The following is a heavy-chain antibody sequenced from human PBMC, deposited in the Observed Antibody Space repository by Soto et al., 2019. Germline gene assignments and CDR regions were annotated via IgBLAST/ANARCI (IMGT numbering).Heavy chain of an antibody. V-gene: IGHV3-33*01. D-gene: IGHD4-4*01. Sequence: QVQLVESGGGVVQPGGSLRLSCAASGFTVGSYALHWVRQAPGKGLEWVAVIWYDATNKYYADSVRGRFTVSRDNSENTLFLQMNSLGADDTAVYYCARDGAPLTYSNYPGYYYYSIDVWDKGTAVTVS. CDR2: IWYDATNK. CDR3: ARDGAPLTYSNYPGYYYYSIDV. J-gene: IGHJ6*03. CDR1: GFTVGSYA.